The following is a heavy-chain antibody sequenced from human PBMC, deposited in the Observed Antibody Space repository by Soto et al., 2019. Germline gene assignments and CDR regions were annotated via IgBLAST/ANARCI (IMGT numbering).Heavy chain of an antibody. CDR3: VRGPGYSYQKYFDI. D-gene: IGHD5-18*01. CDR2: IDHSGTT. Sequence: TLSVPFTVSGGSMNRGCYYWTWIRQHPEKGLEWLVNIDHSGTTYYNPSLRSRLSMSLDTSQNHFSLQVTSMTAADTAVYFCVRGPGYSYQKYFDIWGQGSLVTVSS. V-gene: IGHV4-31*03. J-gene: IGHJ4*02. CDR1: GGSMNRGCYY.